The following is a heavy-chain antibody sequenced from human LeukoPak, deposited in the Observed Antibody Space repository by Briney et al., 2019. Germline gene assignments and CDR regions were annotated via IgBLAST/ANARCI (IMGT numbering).Heavy chain of an antibody. CDR1: GFPFSSYS. CDR3: ACGVAAALYYFDY. Sequence: GGSLRLSCAASGFPFSSYSMNWVRQAPGKGLEWVSSISSSSSYIYYADSVKGRFTISRDNAKNSLYLQMNSLRAEDTAVYYCACGVAAALYYFDYWGQGTLVTVSS. D-gene: IGHD6-13*01. V-gene: IGHV3-21*01. CDR2: ISSSSSYI. J-gene: IGHJ4*02.